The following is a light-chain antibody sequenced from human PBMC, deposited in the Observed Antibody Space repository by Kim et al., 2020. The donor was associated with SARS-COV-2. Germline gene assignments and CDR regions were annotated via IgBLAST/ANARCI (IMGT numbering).Light chain of an antibody. CDR2: EVS. CDR1: SSDVGGYNY. Sequence: GQSVPIACTGTSSDVGGYNYVSWDQQHPGKAPKLMIYEVSKRPSGVPDRFSGSKSGNTASLTVSGLQAEDEADYYCNSYAGSNNWVFGGGTQLTVL. CDR3: NSYAGSNNWV. J-gene: IGLJ3*02. V-gene: IGLV2-8*01.